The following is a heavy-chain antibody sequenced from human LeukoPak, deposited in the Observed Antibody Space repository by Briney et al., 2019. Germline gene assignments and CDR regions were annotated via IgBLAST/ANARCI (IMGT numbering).Heavy chain of an antibody. V-gene: IGHV3-30*02. CDR1: GFIFSNYG. CDR2: IRYDESNK. J-gene: IGHJ5*02. Sequence: PGGSLRLSCAASGFIFSNYGMHWVRQAPGKGLEGVAFIRYDESNKFYADSVKGRFTISRDNSKNTLFLQMNSLRAEDTAVYYCATMQWLEGVDWFDPWGQGTLVTVSS. CDR3: ATMQWLEGVDWFDP. D-gene: IGHD6-19*01.